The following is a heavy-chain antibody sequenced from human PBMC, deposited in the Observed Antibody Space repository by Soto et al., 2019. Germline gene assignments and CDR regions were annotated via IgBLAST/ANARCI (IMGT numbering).Heavy chain of an antibody. CDR2: ISGSSATI. D-gene: IGHD2-15*01. J-gene: IGHJ4*02. CDR1: GFTFSRYS. CDR3: ARDWRECYNFDY. V-gene: IGHV3-48*02. Sequence: EVQLVESGGGLVQPGGSLRLSCAASGFTFSRYSMTWVRQAPGKGLEWLSKISGSSATIYYADSVKGRFTISRDNAKNSLYLQMNSLRDEDTAVYYCARDWRECYNFDYWGQGTLVTVSS.